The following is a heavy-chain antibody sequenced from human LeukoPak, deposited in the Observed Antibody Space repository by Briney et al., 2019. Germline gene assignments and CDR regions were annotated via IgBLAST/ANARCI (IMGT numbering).Heavy chain of an antibody. CDR3: ASAHGYYYDSSGYPL. Sequence: ASVKASCKASGYTFTSYGISWVRQAPGQGLEWMGWISAYNGNTNYAQKLQGRVTMTTDTSTSTAYMELRRLRSDDTAVYYCASAHGYYYDSSGYPLWGQGTLVTVSS. V-gene: IGHV1-18*01. D-gene: IGHD3-22*01. J-gene: IGHJ4*02. CDR2: ISAYNGNT. CDR1: GYTFTSYG.